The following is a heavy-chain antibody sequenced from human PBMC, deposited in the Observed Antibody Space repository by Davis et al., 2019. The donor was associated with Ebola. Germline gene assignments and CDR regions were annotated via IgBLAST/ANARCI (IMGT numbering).Heavy chain of an antibody. CDR1: GFIFTSYS. V-gene: IGHV3-33*08. J-gene: IGHJ4*02. Sequence: GGSLRLSCAASGFIFTSYSMNWVRQAPGKGLEWVAVIWYDGSNKYYADSVKGRFTISRDNSKNTLYLQMNSLRSDDTAVYYCARWSGSYRYVFDYWGQGTLVTVSS. CDR2: IWYDGSNK. D-gene: IGHD1-26*01. CDR3: ARWSGSYRYVFDY.